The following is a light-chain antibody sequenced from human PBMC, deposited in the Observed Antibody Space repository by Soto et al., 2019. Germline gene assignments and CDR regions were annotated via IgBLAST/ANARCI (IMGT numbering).Light chain of an antibody. V-gene: IGLV2-14*01. J-gene: IGLJ1*01. CDR1: SSDIGDYNY. CDR2: DVT. CDR3: SSYASSSTIYV. Sequence: QSALTQPASVSGSPGQSITISCTGTSSDIGDYNYVSWYQQRPGKAPKLMIYDVTNRPSGVSNRFSGSKSGSTASLTISGLRAEDEADYYCSSYASSSTIYVFGTGTKLTVL.